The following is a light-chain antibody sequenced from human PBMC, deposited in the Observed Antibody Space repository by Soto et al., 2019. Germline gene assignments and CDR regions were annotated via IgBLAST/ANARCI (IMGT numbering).Light chain of an antibody. J-gene: IGKJ5*01. CDR2: AAS. Sequence: DIQLTQSPSFLSASVGDRVTITCRASQGISRYLAWYQQKPGKAPKLLIYAASTLQSGVPSRFSGSGSGTEFTLTISRLQPEDFVTYYCQQLNSYPSITFGQGTRLEIK. CDR1: QGISRY. CDR3: QQLNSYPSIT. V-gene: IGKV1-9*01.